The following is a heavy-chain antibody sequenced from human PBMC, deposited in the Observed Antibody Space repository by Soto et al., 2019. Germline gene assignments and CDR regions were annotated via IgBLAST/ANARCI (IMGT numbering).Heavy chain of an antibody. CDR2: ITSGSSFI. D-gene: IGHD2-8*01. J-gene: IGHJ6*02. V-gene: IGHV3-21*01. CDR1: TFTMNTYS. CDR3: ARSQRNGAMDV. Sequence: EAHLVESGGGLVKPGGSLRVSCVASTFTMNTYSLNWVRQAPGKGLEWVSSITSGSSFIDYADSVKGRFTISRDDAKNSLFLQMSSLRADDTAVYYCARSQRNGAMDVWGQGTTVTVSS.